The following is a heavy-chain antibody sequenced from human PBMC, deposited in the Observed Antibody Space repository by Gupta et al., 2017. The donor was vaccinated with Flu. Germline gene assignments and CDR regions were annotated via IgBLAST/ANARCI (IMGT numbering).Heavy chain of an antibody. V-gene: IGHV3-21*01. CDR2: ISSSSSYI. J-gene: IGHJ4*02. D-gene: IGHD5-12*01. CDR3: ASGVDIGQQFDY. Sequence: TFRTYYMPWLRQTPGKGLEWVSSISSSSSYIYYADSMKGRFTISRDNAKNSLSLQMRSLRAEDKAVYYCASGVDIGQQFDYWGQGTLVTVSS. CDR1: TFRTYY.